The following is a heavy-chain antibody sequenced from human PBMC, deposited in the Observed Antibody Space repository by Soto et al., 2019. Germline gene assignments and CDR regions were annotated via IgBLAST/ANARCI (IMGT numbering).Heavy chain of an antibody. D-gene: IGHD3-10*01. J-gene: IGHJ6*02. V-gene: IGHV5-51*01. CDR1: GYSFTSYW. Sequence: GESLKISCKGSGYSFTSYWIGWVRQMPGKGLEWMGIIYPGDSDTRYSPSFQGQVTISSDKSISTAYLQWSSLKASDTAMYYCARLSGDYGFHYYYYGMEVRGRGTTGTV. CDR3: ARLSGDYGFHYYYYGMEV. CDR2: IYPGDSDT.